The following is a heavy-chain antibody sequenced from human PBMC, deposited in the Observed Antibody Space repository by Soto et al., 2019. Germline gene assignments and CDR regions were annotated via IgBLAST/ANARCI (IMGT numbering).Heavy chain of an antibody. D-gene: IGHD3-16*01. J-gene: IGHJ4*02. Sequence: GGSLRLSCVASGFSFDNYAISWGRQAPGKGLEWVSAIKSDGSSTYYAASVKDRFIISRDNSKNTLYLQLNSLRAEDTAVYYCAQLGLMTFSHKHYFNHWGRGTLVTVSS. V-gene: IGHV3-23*01. CDR1: GFSFDNYA. CDR2: IKSDGSST. CDR3: AQLGLMTFSHKHYFNH.